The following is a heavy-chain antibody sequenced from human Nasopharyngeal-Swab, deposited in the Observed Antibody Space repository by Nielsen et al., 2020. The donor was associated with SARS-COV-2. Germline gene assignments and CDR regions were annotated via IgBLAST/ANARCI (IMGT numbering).Heavy chain of an antibody. CDR2: ISSSSSTI. CDR1: GFTFSSYS. D-gene: IGHD2-8*02. Sequence: GESLKISCAASGFTFSSYSMNWVRQAPGKGLEWVSYISSSSSTIYYADSVKGRFTISRDNAKNSLYLQMNSLRAEDTAVYHCAREGCTGGVCYYYFDYWGQGTLVTVSS. CDR3: AREGCTGGVCYYYFDY. V-gene: IGHV3-48*04. J-gene: IGHJ4*02.